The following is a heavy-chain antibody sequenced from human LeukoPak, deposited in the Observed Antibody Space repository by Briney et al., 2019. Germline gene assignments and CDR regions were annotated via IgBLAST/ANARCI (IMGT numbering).Heavy chain of an antibody. J-gene: IGHJ4*02. D-gene: IGHD6-13*01. CDR3: ARGTSSWYEGDYFDY. CDR2: ISAYNGNT. Sequence: ASVKVSCKASGYTFTSYGISWVRQAPGQGLEWMGWISAYNGNTNYAQKLQGRVTMTTDTSTSTAYMELRSLRSDDTAVYYCARGTSSWYEGDYFDYWGLGTLVTVSS. CDR1: GYTFTSYG. V-gene: IGHV1-18*01.